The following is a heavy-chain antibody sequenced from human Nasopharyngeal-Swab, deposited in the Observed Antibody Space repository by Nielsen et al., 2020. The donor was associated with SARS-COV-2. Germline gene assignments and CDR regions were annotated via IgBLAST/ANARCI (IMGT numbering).Heavy chain of an antibody. D-gene: IGHD5-12*01. Sequence: GESLKISCAASGFTFRSYAISWVRQAPGKGLEWVSVISGSDHTTYYADSVKGRFTISRDNSKNTVNLQMNSLRVEDTAIYYCAKDRDSGDDSDDYYHYSGMDVWGQGTTVTVFS. V-gene: IGHV3-23*01. CDR2: ISGSDHTT. J-gene: IGHJ6*02. CDR3: AKDRDSGDDSDDYYHYSGMDV. CDR1: GFTFRSYA.